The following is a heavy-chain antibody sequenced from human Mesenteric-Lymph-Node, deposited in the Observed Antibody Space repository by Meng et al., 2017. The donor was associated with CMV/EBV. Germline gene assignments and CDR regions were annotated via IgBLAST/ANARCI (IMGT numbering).Heavy chain of an antibody. CDR2: IIQDGSEK. D-gene: IGHD2-2*01. CDR1: GFTFNTYW. Sequence: GESLKISCDTSGFTFNTYWMSWVRQAPGKGLEWVANIIQDGSEKYYADSVKGRFTISRDNAKNSLYLQMNSLRAEDTAVYYCAREDAAIVVVPAAIQRLNYGMDVWGQGTTVTVSS. CDR3: AREDAAIVVVPAAIQRLNYGMDV. V-gene: IGHV3-7*01. J-gene: IGHJ6*02.